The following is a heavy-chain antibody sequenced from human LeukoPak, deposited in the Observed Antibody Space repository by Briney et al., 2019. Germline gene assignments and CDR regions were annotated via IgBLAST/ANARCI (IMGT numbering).Heavy chain of an antibody. CDR2: IYSGGST. CDR3: ASYRNGSSVSIHM. V-gene: IGHV3-66*01. D-gene: IGHD6-6*01. Sequence: RGSLRLSCGASGLTVSTNYISWVRQAPGKGLEWVSIIYSGGSTYYADSVKGRFTISRDNSKNTLYLQMNSLRAEDTAVYYCASYRNGSSVSIHMGGQGTMVTVSS. J-gene: IGHJ3*01. CDR1: GLTVSTNY.